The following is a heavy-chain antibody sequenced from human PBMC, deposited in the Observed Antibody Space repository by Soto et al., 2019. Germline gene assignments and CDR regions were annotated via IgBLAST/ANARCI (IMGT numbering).Heavy chain of an antibody. J-gene: IGHJ6*02. V-gene: IGHV3-7*01. Sequence: PGGSLRLSCAASRFTFSTYWMTWVRLTPGKGLEWVANIHQDGNEKYYMDPVKGRFTISRDNAKNSLYLQMTSLRAEDTAVYYCAGGNALDVWGQGTTVTVSS. CDR2: IHQDGNEK. CDR1: RFTFSTYW. CDR3: AGGNALDV.